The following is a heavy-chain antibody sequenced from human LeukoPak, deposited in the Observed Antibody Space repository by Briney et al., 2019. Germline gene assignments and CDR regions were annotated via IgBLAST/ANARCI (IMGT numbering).Heavy chain of an antibody. CDR2: IYYSGST. D-gene: IGHD6-19*01. V-gene: IGHV4-59*01. Sequence: SETLSLTCTVSGDSISGFYWSWIRQPPGKGLEWIGYIYYSGSTNYNPSLKSRVTISVDTSKNQFSLKLTSVTAADTAVYYCARQGRLAGGLYNWLDPWGQGILVTVSS. J-gene: IGHJ5*02. CDR1: GDSISGFY. CDR3: ARQGRLAGGLYNWLDP.